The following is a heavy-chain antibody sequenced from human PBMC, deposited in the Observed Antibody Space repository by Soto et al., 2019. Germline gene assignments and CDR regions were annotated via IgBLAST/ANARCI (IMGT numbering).Heavy chain of an antibody. D-gene: IGHD6-13*01. V-gene: IGHV3-30-3*01. J-gene: IGHJ4*02. CDR1: GFTFSSYA. CDR2: ISYDGSNK. Sequence: QVQLVESGGGVVQPGRSLRLSCAASGFTFSSYAMHWVRQAPGKGLEWVAVISYDGSNKYYADSVKGRFTISRDTSKNTLYLHMNSLRAEDTAVYYCAREEGDSSSWYFDYWGQGTLVTVSS. CDR3: AREEGDSSSWYFDY.